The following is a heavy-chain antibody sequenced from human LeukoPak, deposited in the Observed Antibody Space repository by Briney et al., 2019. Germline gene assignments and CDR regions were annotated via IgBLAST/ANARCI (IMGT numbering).Heavy chain of an antibody. CDR1: GFTFSGYS. CDR3: AKDIDSSWYAEYFQH. J-gene: IGHJ1*01. V-gene: IGHV3-21*04. D-gene: IGHD6-13*01. Sequence: GGSLRLSCAASGFTFSGYSMNWVRQAPGKGLEWVSSISYNSYYIYYRDSVKGRFTISRDNSKNSLYLQMNSLRTEDTALYYCAKDIDSSWYAEYFQHWGQGTLVTVSS. CDR2: ISYNSYYI.